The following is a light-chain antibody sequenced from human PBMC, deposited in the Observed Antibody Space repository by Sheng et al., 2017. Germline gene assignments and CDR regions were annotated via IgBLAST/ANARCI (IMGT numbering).Light chain of an antibody. Sequence: DLQLTQSPSFLSASVGDRVTIACRASQSVSSWLAWYQQKPGKAPKILIYKASRLQSGVPSRFSGSGSGTEFTLTISSLQPDDFATYYCQQYNGFSWTFGQGTRVEIK. CDR3: QQYNGFSWT. CDR2: KAS. J-gene: IGKJ1*01. CDR1: QSVSSW. V-gene: IGKV1-5*03.